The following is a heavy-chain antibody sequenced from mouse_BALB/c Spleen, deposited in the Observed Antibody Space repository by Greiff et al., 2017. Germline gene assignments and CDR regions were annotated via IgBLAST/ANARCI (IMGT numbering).Heavy chain of an antibody. J-gene: IGHJ4*01. V-gene: IGHV5-4*02. CDR2: ISDGGSYT. CDR3: ARGSSYSYYYAMDY. Sequence: DVMLVESGGGLVKPGGSLKLSCAASGFTFSDYYMYWVRQTPEKRLEWVATISDGGSYTYYPDSVKGRFTISRDNAKNNLYLQMSSLKSEDTAMYYCARGSSYSYYYAMDYWGQGTSVTVSS. D-gene: IGHD1-1*01. CDR1: GFTFSDYY.